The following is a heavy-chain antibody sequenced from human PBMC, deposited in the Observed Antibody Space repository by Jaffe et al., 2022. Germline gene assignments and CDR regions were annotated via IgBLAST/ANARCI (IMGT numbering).Heavy chain of an antibody. CDR2: ISSSSSYI. V-gene: IGHV3-21*01. CDR3: ARESAVGVLGNDAFDI. CDR1: GFTFSSYS. D-gene: IGHD6-19*01. Sequence: EVQLVESGGGLVKPGGSLRLSCAASGFTFSSYSMNWVRQAPGKGLEWVSSISSSSSYIYYADSVKGRFTISRDNAKNSLYLQMNSLRAEDTAVYYCARESAVGVLGNDAFDIWGQGTMVTVSS. J-gene: IGHJ3*02.